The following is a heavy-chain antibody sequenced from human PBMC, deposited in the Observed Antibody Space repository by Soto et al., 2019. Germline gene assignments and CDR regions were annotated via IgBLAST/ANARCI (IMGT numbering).Heavy chain of an antibody. Sequence: QVQLQESGPGLVKPSETLSLTCTVSGGSISSYYWSWIRQPPGKGLEWIGYIYYSGSTNYNPSLKSRVTISEDTSKNQFSLKLSSVTAADTAVYYCARDLMYSSGWYYFDYWGQGTLVTVSS. V-gene: IGHV4-59*01. CDR1: GGSISSYY. J-gene: IGHJ4*02. CDR3: ARDLMYSSGWYYFDY. CDR2: IYYSGST. D-gene: IGHD6-19*01.